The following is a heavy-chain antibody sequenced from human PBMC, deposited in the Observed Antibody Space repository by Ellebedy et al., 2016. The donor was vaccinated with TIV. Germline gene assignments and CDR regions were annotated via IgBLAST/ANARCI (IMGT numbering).Heavy chain of an antibody. CDR2: IYHSGST. J-gene: IGHJ5*02. CDR1: GGSISSSNW. Sequence: MPSETLSLTCAVSGGSISSSNWWSWVRQPPGKGLKWIGEIYHSGSTNYNPSLKSRVTISVDKSKNQFSLKLSSVTAADTAVYYCARGYSGYDSYNWLDPWGQGTLVTVSS. CDR3: ARGYSGYDSYNWLDP. D-gene: IGHD5-12*01. V-gene: IGHV4-4*02.